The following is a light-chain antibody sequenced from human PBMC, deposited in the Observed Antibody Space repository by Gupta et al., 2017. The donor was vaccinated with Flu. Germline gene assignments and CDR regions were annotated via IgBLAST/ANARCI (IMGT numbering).Light chain of an antibody. Sequence: AIRMTQSPSSFSASTGDRVTITCRASQGISSYLAWYQQKPGKAPKLLIYAASTSQSAVPSRFSGSGSGTDFTLTIICLQSEDFATYYCHRYYSYPYTFGQGTKLEIK. J-gene: IGKJ2*01. CDR1: QGISSY. CDR2: AAS. CDR3: HRYYSYPYT. V-gene: IGKV1-8*01.